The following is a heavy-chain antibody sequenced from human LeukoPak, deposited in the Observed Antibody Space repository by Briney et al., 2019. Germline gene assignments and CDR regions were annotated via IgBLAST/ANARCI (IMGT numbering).Heavy chain of an antibody. Sequence: PSETLSLTCTVSGRSVSSGNYNWSWIRQPPGQGLEWIGYIYYSGSTSYNPSLKSRVTMSVDTSTNQFSLKLSYVTAADTAVYYCARDRWDYDSSGYYFDYWGQGTLVTVSS. CDR2: IYYSGST. CDR1: GRSVSSGNYN. CDR3: ARDRWDYDSSGYYFDY. D-gene: IGHD3-22*01. V-gene: IGHV4-61*01. J-gene: IGHJ4*02.